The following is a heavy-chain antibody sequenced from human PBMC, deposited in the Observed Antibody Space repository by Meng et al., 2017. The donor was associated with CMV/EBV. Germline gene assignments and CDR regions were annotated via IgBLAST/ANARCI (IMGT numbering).Heavy chain of an antibody. Sequence: LRLSCAVYGGSFSGYYWSWIRQPPGKGLEWIGEINHSGSTNYNPSLKSRVTISVDTSKNQFSLKLSSVTAADTAVYYCARVGGDIVVVPALGYFDYWGQGTLVTVSS. CDR3: ARVGGDIVVVPALGYFDY. V-gene: IGHV4-34*01. CDR1: GGSFSGYY. CDR2: INHSGST. J-gene: IGHJ4*02. D-gene: IGHD2-2*01.